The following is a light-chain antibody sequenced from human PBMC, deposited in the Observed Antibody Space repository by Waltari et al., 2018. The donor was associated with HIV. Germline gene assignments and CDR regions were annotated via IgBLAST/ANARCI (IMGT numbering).Light chain of an antibody. CDR3: AAWDDSLNAYV. CDR1: GSNIRANT. V-gene: IGLV1-44*01. J-gene: IGLJ1*01. Sequence: QSVLTQTPSASGTPGQRVIVSCSGSGSNIRANTVTWYQQPPGAAPRLLIHSLDQRPSGVPDRFSGSKSGASASLAISGLQSEDEADYYCAAWDDSLNAYVFGGGTKVTVL. CDR2: SLD.